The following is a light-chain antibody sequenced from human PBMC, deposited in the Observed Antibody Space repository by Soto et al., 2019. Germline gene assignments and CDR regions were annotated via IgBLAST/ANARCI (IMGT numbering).Light chain of an antibody. Sequence: DIVVTQSPDSLAVSLGERATIYCKSSHSLLYASANTNYLRWYQQKPGQPPKLLIYWASTRQSGVPDRFSGSGSGTDFSPTTRTLQPEEGAVNYGQKVFNSPLTFGGGTGVETK. CDR3: QKVFNSPLT. J-gene: IGKJ4*01. V-gene: IGKV4-1*01. CDR2: WAS. CDR1: HSLLYASANTNY.